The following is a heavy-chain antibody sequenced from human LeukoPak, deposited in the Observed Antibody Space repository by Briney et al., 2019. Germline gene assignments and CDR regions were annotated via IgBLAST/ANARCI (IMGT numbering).Heavy chain of an antibody. CDR2: IRSKANSYAT. J-gene: IGHJ4*02. Sequence: GGSLRLSCAASGFTFSGSAMHWVRQASGKGMEWVGRIRSKANSYATAYDASVKGRFTISRDDSKNTAYLQMNGLKTEDTAVYYCSSRYCTNGICYFYWGQGTLVTVSS. D-gene: IGHD2-8*01. V-gene: IGHV3-73*01. CDR3: SSRYCTNGICYFY. CDR1: GFTFSGSA.